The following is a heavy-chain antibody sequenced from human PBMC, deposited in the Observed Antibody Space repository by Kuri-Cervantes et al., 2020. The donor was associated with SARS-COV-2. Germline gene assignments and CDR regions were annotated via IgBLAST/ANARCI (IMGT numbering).Heavy chain of an antibody. CDR3: ATNRDSNYFDN. D-gene: IGHD1-14*01. CDR2: ISGSGDRS. J-gene: IGHJ4*02. CDR1: GFTFFTYA. V-gene: IGHV3-23*01. Sequence: GESLKISCAASGFTFFTYAMSWVRQAPGKGLEWVSGISGSGDRSYHAASVRARFTISRDNFRNTLSLQMTDLRVDDTAIYYCATNRDSNYFDNWGQGTLVTVSS.